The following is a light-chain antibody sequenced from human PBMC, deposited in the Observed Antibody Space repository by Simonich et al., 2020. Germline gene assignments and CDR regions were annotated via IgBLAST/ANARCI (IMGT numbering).Light chain of an antibody. CDR2: GAS. CDR1: QSVSSN. J-gene: IGKJ5*01. Sequence: EIVMTQSPATLSVSPGERATLSCRASQSVSSNLACDQQKPGQAPRILIYGASTRATGIPARFSGSGSGTEFTLTISSLQSEDFATYYCQRLNSYPITFGQGTRLEIK. V-gene: IGKV3-15*01. CDR3: QRLNSYPIT.